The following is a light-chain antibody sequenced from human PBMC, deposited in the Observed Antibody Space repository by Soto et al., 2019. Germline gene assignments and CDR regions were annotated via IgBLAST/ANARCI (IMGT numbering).Light chain of an antibody. J-gene: IGLJ1*01. CDR1: SSDIGADNY. V-gene: IGLV2-14*01. Sequence: QSALTQPASVSGSPGQSITISCTGVSSDIGADNYVSWYQQHPGKAPKLMIYEVSNRSSGVSGRFSGSKSGNTASLTISGLQADDEADYYCSSYTTNSAPFVFGTGTKVTVL. CDR2: EVS. CDR3: SSYTTNSAPFV.